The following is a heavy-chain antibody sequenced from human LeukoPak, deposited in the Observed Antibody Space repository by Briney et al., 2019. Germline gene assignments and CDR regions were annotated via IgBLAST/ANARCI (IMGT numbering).Heavy chain of an antibody. D-gene: IGHD6-13*01. J-gene: IGHJ5*02. CDR3: ASVGYSSSSGLDP. CDR1: GFTSSSYS. Sequence: GGSLRLSCAASGFTSSSYSMNWVRQAPGKGLEWVSSISSSSSYIYYADSVKGRFTISRDNAKNSLYLQMNSLRAEDTAVYYCASVGYSSSSGLDPWGQGTLVTVSS. CDR2: ISSSSSYI. V-gene: IGHV3-21*01.